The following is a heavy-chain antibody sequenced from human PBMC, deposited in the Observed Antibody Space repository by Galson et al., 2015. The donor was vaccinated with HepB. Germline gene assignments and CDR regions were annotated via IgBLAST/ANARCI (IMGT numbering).Heavy chain of an antibody. CDR1: GGTFSSYT. Sequence: SVKVSCKASGGTFSSYTISWVRQAPGQGLEWMGRIIPILGIANYAQKFQGRVTITADKSTSTAYMELSSLRSEDTAVYYCARVTTVKDWYFDLWGRGTLVTVSS. J-gene: IGHJ2*01. V-gene: IGHV1-69*02. CDR3: ARVTTVKDWYFDL. D-gene: IGHD4-17*01. CDR2: IIPILGIA.